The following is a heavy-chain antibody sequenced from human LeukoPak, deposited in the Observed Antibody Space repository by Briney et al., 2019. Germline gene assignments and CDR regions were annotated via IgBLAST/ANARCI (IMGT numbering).Heavy chain of an antibody. CDR2: INHSGSP. Sequence: SETLSLTCAVYGVSFSGYYWSWIRQPPGKGLEWIGEINHSGSPNYNPSLKSRVTISVDTSKNQFSLKLSSVTAADTAVYYCARGLTGESGSYLTWFDPWGQGTLVTVSS. D-gene: IGHD1-26*01. V-gene: IGHV4-34*01. CDR1: GVSFSGYY. J-gene: IGHJ5*02. CDR3: ARGLTGESGSYLTWFDP.